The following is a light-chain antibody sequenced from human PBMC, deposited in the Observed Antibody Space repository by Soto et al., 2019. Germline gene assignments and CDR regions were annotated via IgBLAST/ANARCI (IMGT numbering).Light chain of an antibody. CDR2: DVS. V-gene: IGLV2-14*03. Sequence: SVLTHPASVSGSPGHSITISCTGTSSDVGGYNYVSWYQHHPGKAPKLIIYDVSNRPSGVSIRFSGSKSDNTASLTISGLQPEDEADYHCSSYTTSNTRQIVFGTGTKVTVL. CDR1: SSDVGGYNY. J-gene: IGLJ1*01. CDR3: SSYTTSNTRQIV.